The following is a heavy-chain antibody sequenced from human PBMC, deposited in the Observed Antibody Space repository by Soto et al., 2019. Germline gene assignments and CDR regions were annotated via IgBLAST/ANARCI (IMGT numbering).Heavy chain of an antibody. CDR2: IIPIFGTA. Sequence: QVPLVQSGAEVKKPGSSVKVSCKASGGTFSSYAISWVRQAPGQGLEWMGGIIPIFGTANYAQKFQGRVTITADESTSTAYMELSSLRSEDTAVYYCARGKTYYYDSSGYYSRYYYGMDVWGQGTTVTVSS. J-gene: IGHJ6*02. V-gene: IGHV1-69*01. CDR3: ARGKTYYYDSSGYYSRYYYGMDV. D-gene: IGHD3-22*01. CDR1: GGTFSSYA.